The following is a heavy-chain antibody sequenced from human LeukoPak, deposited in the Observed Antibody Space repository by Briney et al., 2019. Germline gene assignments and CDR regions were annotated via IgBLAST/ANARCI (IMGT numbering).Heavy chain of an antibody. D-gene: IGHD1-20*01. CDR2: ISSSSSYI. J-gene: IGHJ3*02. Sequence: GGSLRLSCAASGFTFSSYSMNWVRQAPGKGLEWVSSISSSSSYIYYADSVKGRFTISRDNAKNSLYLQMNSLRAEDTAVYYCAKDRITGTTSDAFDIWGQGTMVTVSS. CDR3: AKDRITGTTSDAFDI. V-gene: IGHV3-21*04. CDR1: GFTFSSYS.